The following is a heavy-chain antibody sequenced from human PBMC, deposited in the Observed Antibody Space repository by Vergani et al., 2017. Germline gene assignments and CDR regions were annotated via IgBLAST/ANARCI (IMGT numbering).Heavy chain of an antibody. CDR1: GFTFSDYY. CDR3: ARDSSSNWFDP. Sequence: QVQLVESGGGLVKPGGSLRLSCAASGFTFSDYYMSWIRQAPGKGLEWVSYISSSSSYTNYADSVKGRFTISIDNAKNSLYLQMNSLRAEDTAVYYCARDSSSNWFDPWGQGTLVTVSS. D-gene: IGHD6-13*01. CDR2: ISSSSSYT. J-gene: IGHJ5*02. V-gene: IGHV3-11*05.